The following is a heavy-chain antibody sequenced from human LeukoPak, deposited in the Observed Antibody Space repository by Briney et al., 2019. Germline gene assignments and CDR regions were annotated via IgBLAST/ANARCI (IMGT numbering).Heavy chain of an antibody. V-gene: IGHV4-34*08. Sequence: GSLRLSCAVSGFTFSDHYVDWIRQPPGKGLEWIGEINHSGSTNYNPSLKSRVTISVDTSKNQFSLKLSSVTAADTAVYYCAGDQQWLVLEWGQGTLVTVSS. CDR1: GFTFSDHY. CDR3: AGDQQWLVLE. J-gene: IGHJ4*02. D-gene: IGHD6-19*01. CDR2: INHSGST.